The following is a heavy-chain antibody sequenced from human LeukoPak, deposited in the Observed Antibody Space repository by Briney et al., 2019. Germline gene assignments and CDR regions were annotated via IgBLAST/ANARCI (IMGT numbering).Heavy chain of an antibody. V-gene: IGHV3-7*01. D-gene: IGHD3-22*01. Sequence: GGSLTLSCAASGFTFSYHWMTWVRQAPGKGLEWVANIKNDGTVKNYVDSVRGRFTISRDNARNSLFLQMNSLRADDTAVYYCARDRALHDSRRGYYYTEDDYWGQGTLVTVSS. J-gene: IGHJ4*02. CDR3: ARDRALHDSRRGYYYTEDDY. CDR2: IKNDGTVK. CDR1: GFTFSYHW.